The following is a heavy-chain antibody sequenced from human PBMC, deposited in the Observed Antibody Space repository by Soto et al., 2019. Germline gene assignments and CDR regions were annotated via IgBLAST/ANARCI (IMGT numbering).Heavy chain of an antibody. J-gene: IGHJ4*02. V-gene: IGHV3-21*01. D-gene: IGHD3-3*01. CDR2: ISSSSSYI. CDR1: GFTFSSYS. CDR3: ARVGDFGVVIQYCFDY. Sequence: EVQLVESGGGLVKPGGSLRLSCAASGFTFSSYSMNWVRQAPGKGLEWVSSISSSSSYIYYADSVKGRFTISRDNAKNSLYLQMNSLRAEDTAVYYCARVGDFGVVIQYCFDYWGQGTLVTVSS.